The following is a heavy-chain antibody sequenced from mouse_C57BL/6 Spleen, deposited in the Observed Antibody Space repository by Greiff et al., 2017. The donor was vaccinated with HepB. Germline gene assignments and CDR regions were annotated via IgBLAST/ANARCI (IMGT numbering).Heavy chain of an antibody. CDR3: ARWQLRPLYYFDY. V-gene: IGHV1-53*01. J-gene: IGHJ2*01. CDR2: INPSNGGT. CDR1: GYTFTSYW. D-gene: IGHD3-2*02. Sequence: VQLQQPGTELVKPGASVKLSCKASGYTFTSYWMHRVKQRPGQGLEWIGNINPSNGGTNYNEKFKSKATLTVDKSSSTAYMQLSSLTSEDSAVYYCARWQLRPLYYFDYWGQGTTLTVSS.